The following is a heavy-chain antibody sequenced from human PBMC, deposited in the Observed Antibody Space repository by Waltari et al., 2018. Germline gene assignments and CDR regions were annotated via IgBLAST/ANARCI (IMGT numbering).Heavy chain of an antibody. Sequence: QVQLVQSGAEVKKPGASVKVSCKASGYTFTGYYMHWVRQAPGQGLEWMGWINPNSGGTNYAQKLQGRVTMTRDTSISTADMELSRLRSDDTAVYYCARVHKVDYGGNRDPPGYWGQGTLVTVSS. CDR2: INPNSGGT. J-gene: IGHJ4*02. CDR3: ARVHKVDYGGNRDPPGY. CDR1: GYTFTGYY. D-gene: IGHD4-17*01. V-gene: IGHV1-2*02.